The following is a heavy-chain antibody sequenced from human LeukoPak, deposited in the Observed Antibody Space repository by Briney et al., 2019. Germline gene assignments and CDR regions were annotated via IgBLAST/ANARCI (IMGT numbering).Heavy chain of an antibody. Sequence: GGSLRLSCAASGFTFSSYAMNWVRQAPGKGLEWVSGISSSGGSTYYADSVKGRFTISRDNSKNTLYLQMNSLRAEDTAVYYCAKLYLERWFDPWGQGTLVTVSS. CDR1: GFTFSSYA. D-gene: IGHD1-1*01. CDR3: AKLYLERWFDP. CDR2: ISSSGGST. V-gene: IGHV3-23*01. J-gene: IGHJ5*02.